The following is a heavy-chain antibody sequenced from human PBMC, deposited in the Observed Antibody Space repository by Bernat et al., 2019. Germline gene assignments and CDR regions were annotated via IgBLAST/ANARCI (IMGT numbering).Heavy chain of an antibody. CDR2: ISDDGSNK. D-gene: IGHD2-15*01. CDR1: GFTFSSAG. Sequence: QVQLVESGGGVVQPGRSLRLSCAASGFTFSSAGMHWVRQAPGKGLEWVAIISDDGSNKDYADSVKGRFTISRDNSKNTLFLLMNSLRDDDTAVYYCAKACWGGGSCFYMDVWGKGTTVGVSS. V-gene: IGHV3-30*18. CDR3: AKACWGGGSCFYMDV. J-gene: IGHJ6*03.